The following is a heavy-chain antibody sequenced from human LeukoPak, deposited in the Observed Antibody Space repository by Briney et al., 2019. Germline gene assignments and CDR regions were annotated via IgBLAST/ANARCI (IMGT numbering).Heavy chain of an antibody. D-gene: IGHD4-17*01. CDR1: GFTFSSYG. V-gene: IGHV3-30*18. Sequence: GGSLRLSCAASGFTFSSYGMRWVRQAPGKGLEWVAVISYDGSNKYYADSVKGRFTISRDNSKNTLYLQMNSLRAEDTAVYYCAKFRGDYGDYVRWFDPWGQGTLVTVSS. CDR3: AKFRGDYGDYVRWFDP. CDR2: ISYDGSNK. J-gene: IGHJ5*02.